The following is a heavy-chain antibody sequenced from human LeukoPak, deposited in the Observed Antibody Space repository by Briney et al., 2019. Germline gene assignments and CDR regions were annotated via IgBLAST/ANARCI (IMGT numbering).Heavy chain of an antibody. D-gene: IGHD3-22*01. Sequence: KSSETLSLTCTVSGGSISSYCWSWIRQPPGKGLEWFGYISYSGSTNYNPSLKSRVTISVDTSKNQFSLKLSSVTAADTAVYYCASRGGDSSGYKLYYFDYWGQGTLVTVSS. J-gene: IGHJ4*02. CDR1: GGSISSYC. CDR3: ASRGGDSSGYKLYYFDY. CDR2: ISYSGST. V-gene: IGHV4-59*08.